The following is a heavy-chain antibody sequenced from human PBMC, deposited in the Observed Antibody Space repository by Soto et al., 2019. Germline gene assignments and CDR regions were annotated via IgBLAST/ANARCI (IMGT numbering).Heavy chain of an antibody. CDR3: ARERRQWLPPRWFDP. Sequence: QVQLVQSGAEVKKPGASVKVSCKASGYTFTSYGISWVRQAHGQGLEWMGCISAYNGNTNYAQKLQGRVTMTTDTSTSTAYMELRSLRSDDTAVYYCARERRQWLPPRWFDPWGQGTLVTVSS. CDR2: ISAYNGNT. J-gene: IGHJ5*02. CDR1: GYTFTSYG. V-gene: IGHV1-18*01. D-gene: IGHD6-19*01.